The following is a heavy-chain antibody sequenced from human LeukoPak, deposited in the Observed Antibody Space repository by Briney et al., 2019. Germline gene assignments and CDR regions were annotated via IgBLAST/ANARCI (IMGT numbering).Heavy chain of an antibody. D-gene: IGHD3-22*01. Sequence: ASVKVSCKASGYTFTSYGISWVRQAPGQGLEWMGWISAYNGNANYAQKLQGRVTMTTDTSTSTAYMELRSLRSDDTAVYYCARVPITMIVVVHRPPDYRGQGTLVTVSS. V-gene: IGHV1-18*01. CDR2: ISAYNGNA. CDR3: ARVPITMIVVVHRPPDY. J-gene: IGHJ4*02. CDR1: GYTFTSYG.